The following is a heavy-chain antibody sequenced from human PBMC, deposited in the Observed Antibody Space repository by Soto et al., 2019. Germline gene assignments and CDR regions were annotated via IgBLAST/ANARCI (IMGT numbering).Heavy chain of an antibody. V-gene: IGHV4-4*07. J-gene: IGHJ4*02. Sequence: PSETLSLTCTVSGASISNYYWSWILHPAGKGLECLGRIYASGTTTYNPSLRSRVTMSVDTSKNQFSLNLNSVTAADTAVYYCARESRSELGTVEYWGQGTLVTVSS. CDR2: IYASGTT. CDR3: ARESRSELGTVEY. CDR1: GASISNYY. D-gene: IGHD1-1*01.